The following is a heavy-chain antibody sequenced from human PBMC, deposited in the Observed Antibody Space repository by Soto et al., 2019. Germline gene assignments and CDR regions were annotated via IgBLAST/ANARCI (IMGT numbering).Heavy chain of an antibody. CDR2: IYYSGST. D-gene: IGHD3-22*01. J-gene: IGHJ4*02. CDR1: GGSISSSSYY. Sequence: QLQLQESGPGLVKPSETLSLTCTVSGGSISSSSYYWGWIRQAPGKGLEWIGSIYYSGSTYYNPSLMSRVTISVDTSKNQLSLKLSSMTAADTSVYYCARHGRYYDSSGVTDYWGQGTVVTVSS. CDR3: ARHGRYYDSSGVTDY. V-gene: IGHV4-39*01.